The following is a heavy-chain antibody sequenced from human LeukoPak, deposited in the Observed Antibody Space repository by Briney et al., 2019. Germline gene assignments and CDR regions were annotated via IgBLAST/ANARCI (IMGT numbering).Heavy chain of an antibody. V-gene: IGHV3-74*01. J-gene: IGHJ1*01. CDR1: GFTFSSYW. Sequence: GGSLRLSCASTGFTFSSYWMHWVRQAPGKGLVWVSRIKSDGGTNYADSVKGGFTISRDNAKNTLSLQMNSLRAEDTGVYYCARAPSEIGGYYPEYFRHWGQGTLVTVSS. CDR3: ARAPSEIGGYYPEYFRH. D-gene: IGHD3-22*01. CDR2: IKSDGGT.